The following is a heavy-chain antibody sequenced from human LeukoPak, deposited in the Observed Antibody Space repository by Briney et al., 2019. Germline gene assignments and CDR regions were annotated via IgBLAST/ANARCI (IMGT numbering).Heavy chain of an antibody. CDR3: ARGPNSNWSGLDF. D-gene: IGHD6-6*01. V-gene: IGHV3-74*01. J-gene: IGHJ4*02. Sequence: PGGSLRLSCTASGFSFSGHWMHWARQLPGKGLVWVSCISPTGSTTSYADSVKGRFTVSRDNAKNTLYLQVNNLRAEDTAVYYCARGPNSNWSGLDFWGQGTLLTVSS. CDR1: GFSFSGHW. CDR2: ISPTGSTT.